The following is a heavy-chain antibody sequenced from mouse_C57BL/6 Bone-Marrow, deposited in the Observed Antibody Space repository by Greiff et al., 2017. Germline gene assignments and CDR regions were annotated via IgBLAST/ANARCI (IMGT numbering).Heavy chain of an antibody. Sequence: VKLMESGAELVKPGASVKISCKASGYAFSSYWMNWVKQRPGKGLEWIGQIYPGDGDTNYNGKFKGKATLTADKSSSTAYMQLSRLTSEDSAVYFCASEANWGFAYWGQGTLGTVSA. CDR1: GYAFSSYW. CDR3: ASEANWGFAY. CDR2: IYPGDGDT. J-gene: IGHJ3*01. D-gene: IGHD4-1*01. V-gene: IGHV1-80*01.